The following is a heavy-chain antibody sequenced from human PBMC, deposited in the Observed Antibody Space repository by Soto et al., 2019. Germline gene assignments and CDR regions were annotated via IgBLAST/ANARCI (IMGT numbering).Heavy chain of an antibody. J-gene: IGHJ6*02. CDR2: ISASGGST. V-gene: IGHV3-23*01. CDR1: GFTFSTYA. CDR3: AKDLRTSTNYNYVMDV. Sequence: EVQLLESGGGLVQPGGSLRLSCAASGFTFSTYAMSWVRQAPGKGLEWVSVISASGGSTFYADSVKGRFTVSRDNSRNTLYLQVISLRFEDTAGYYCAKDLRTSTNYNYVMDVWGQGTTVTVSS.